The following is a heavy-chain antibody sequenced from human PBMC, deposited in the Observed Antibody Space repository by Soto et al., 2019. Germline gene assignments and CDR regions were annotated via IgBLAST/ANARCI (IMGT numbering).Heavy chain of an antibody. D-gene: IGHD3-3*01. J-gene: IGHJ6*02. V-gene: IGHV3-7*05. CDR2: IKQDGSEK. CDR1: GFTFSSYW. Sequence: GGSLRLSCAASGFTFSSYWMSWVRQAPGKGLEWVANIKQDGSEKYYVDSVKGRFTISRDNAKNSLYLQMNSLRAEDTAVYYCATRYYDFWSGYYSWNPYYYYGMDVWGQGTTVTVSS. CDR3: ATRYYDFWSGYYSWNPYYYYGMDV.